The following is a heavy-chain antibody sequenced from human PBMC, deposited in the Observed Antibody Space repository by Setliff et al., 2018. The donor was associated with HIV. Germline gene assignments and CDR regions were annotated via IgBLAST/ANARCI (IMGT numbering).Heavy chain of an antibody. Sequence: SETLSLTCTVSGGSISSYYWSWIRQPPGKGLEWIGTIYYSGTTYYNPSLKSRLTISVDTSKNQFSLKLSSVTAADTAVYYCARRTLITGYDYWGQGTLVTVSS. D-gene: IGHD3-16*01. CDR3: ARRTLITGYDY. V-gene: IGHV4-59*04. CDR2: IYYSGTT. CDR1: GGSISSYY. J-gene: IGHJ4*02.